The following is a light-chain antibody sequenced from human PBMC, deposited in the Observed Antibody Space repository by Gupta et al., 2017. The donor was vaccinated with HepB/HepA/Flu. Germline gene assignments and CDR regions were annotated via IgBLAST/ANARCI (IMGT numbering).Light chain of an antibody. CDR3: QQYDHLPRS. V-gene: IGKV1-33*01. CDR1: QDISNS. Sequence: DIQLTQSPASLSASVGDRVTITCQASQDISNSLNWYQQKPGKAPKLLIYDTSNLESGAPSRFSGRRSGTQFTFTISSRQPEDIATYYCQQYDHLPRSFGQETSLEV. CDR2: DTS. J-gene: IGKJ2*03.